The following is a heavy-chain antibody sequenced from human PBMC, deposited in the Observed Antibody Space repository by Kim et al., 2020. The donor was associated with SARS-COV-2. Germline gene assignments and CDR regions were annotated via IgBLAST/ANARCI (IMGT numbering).Heavy chain of an antibody. CDR3: ARALEVVAATYYYYGMDV. CDR1: GFTFSSYS. J-gene: IGHJ6*02. D-gene: IGHD2-15*01. CDR2: ISSSSSYI. Sequence: GGSLRLSCAASGFTFSSYSMNWVRQAPGKGLEWVSSISSSSSYIYYADSVKGRFTISRDNAKNSLYLQMNSLRAEDTAVYYCARALEVVAATYYYYGMDVWGQGTTGTVSS. V-gene: IGHV3-21*01.